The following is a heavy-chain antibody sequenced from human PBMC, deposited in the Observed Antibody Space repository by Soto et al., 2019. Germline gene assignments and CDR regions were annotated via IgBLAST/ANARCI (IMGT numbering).Heavy chain of an antibody. CDR2: IYHGGTT. CDR3: ARVYVIVVAGSTFDY. D-gene: IGHD6-19*01. Sequence: PSETLSLTCTVSGYSISIGSYWAWIRQPPGKGPEWIASIYHGGTTFYNPSLKSRITISVDTSNNQFSLKLTSVTAADTAVYYCARVYVIVVAGSTFDYWAHRTLVPVS. V-gene: IGHV4-38-2*02. J-gene: IGHJ4*01. CDR1: GYSISIGSY.